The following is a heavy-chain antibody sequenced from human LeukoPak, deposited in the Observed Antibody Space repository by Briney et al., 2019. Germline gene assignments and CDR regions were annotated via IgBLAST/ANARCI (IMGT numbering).Heavy chain of an antibody. V-gene: IGHV4-34*01. D-gene: IGHD2-2*01. Sequence: PSETLSLTCAVYGGSFSGYYWSWIRQPPGKGLEWIGEINHSGSTNYNPSLKSRVTISVDTSKNQFSLKLSSVTAADTAVYYCARARPPLNCSSTSCYELEAYYGMDVWGQGTTVTVSS. CDR1: GGSFSGYY. J-gene: IGHJ6*02. CDR3: ARARPPLNCSSTSCYELEAYYGMDV. CDR2: INHSGST.